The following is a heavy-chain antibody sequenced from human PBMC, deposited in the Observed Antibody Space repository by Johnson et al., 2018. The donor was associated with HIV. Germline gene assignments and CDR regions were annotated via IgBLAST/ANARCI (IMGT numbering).Heavy chain of an antibody. CDR2: ISYDGSNR. J-gene: IGHJ3*02. CDR1: GFTFNKYA. V-gene: IGHV3-30-3*01. CDR3: ARETVGATMDAFDI. D-gene: IGHD1-26*01. Sequence: VQLVESGGGVVQPGRSLRLSCAASGFTFNKYAIHWVRQAPGKGLEWVAVISYDGSNRYYADSVKGRFTISRDNSKNTVYLQMNSLRTEDTAVFWCARETVGATMDAFDIWGQGTMVTVSS.